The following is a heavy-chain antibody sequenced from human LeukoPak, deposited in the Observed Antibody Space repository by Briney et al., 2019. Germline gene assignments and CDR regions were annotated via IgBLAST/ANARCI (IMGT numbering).Heavy chain of an antibody. D-gene: IGHD2-15*01. CDR3: ARLRIPTYYFDY. Sequence: GESLKISCKGSGYSFTSYWIGWVRQMPGKGLEWMGIIYPGDSDTRYSLSFRGQVTISADKSISTAYLQWSSLKASDTAMFYCARLRIPTYYFDYWGQGTLVTVSS. V-gene: IGHV5-51*01. CDR1: GYSFTSYW. CDR2: IYPGDSDT. J-gene: IGHJ4*02.